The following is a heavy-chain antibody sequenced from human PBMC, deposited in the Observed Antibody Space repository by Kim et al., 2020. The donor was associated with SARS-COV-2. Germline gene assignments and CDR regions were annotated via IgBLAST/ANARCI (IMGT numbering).Heavy chain of an antibody. J-gene: IGHJ4*02. V-gene: IGHV3-48*02. Sequence: DSVKGRFTISRDNAKNSLNLQMNSLRDEDTAVYYCARDVGSSGSTTFFDSWGQGTPVTVSS. CDR3: ARDVGSSGSTTFFDS. D-gene: IGHD3-10*01.